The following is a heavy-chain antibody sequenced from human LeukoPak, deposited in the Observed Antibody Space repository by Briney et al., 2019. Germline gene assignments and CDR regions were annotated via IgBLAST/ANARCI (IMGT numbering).Heavy chain of an antibody. CDR3: AREVDCSSTSCYFYYYYYGMDV. V-gene: IGHV3-21*01. CDR1: GFTLNSYN. J-gene: IGHJ6*02. D-gene: IGHD2-2*01. Sequence: AGSLTLSCAASGFTLNSYNMNWVRQAQGMGLEWVSYISGSGNNKSHTVSVKGRFTISRDNAKNSLYLQMNSLRAEDTAVYYCAREVDCSSTSCYFYYYYYGMDVWGQGTTVTVSS. CDR2: ISGSGNNK.